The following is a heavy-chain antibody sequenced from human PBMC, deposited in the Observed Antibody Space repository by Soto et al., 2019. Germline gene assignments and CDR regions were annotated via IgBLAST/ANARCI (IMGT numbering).Heavy chain of an antibody. CDR3: ARSRHLNAVAGYRSLDY. D-gene: IGHD6-19*01. Sequence: QVQLVESGGGVVQPGRSLRLSCAASGFTFSSYAMHWVRQAPGKGLEWVAVISYDGRNKYYADSVKGRFTISRDNSKNTLYLQMNSLRAEDTAVYYCARSRHLNAVAGYRSLDYWGQGTLVTVSS. J-gene: IGHJ4*02. V-gene: IGHV3-30-3*01. CDR1: GFTFSSYA. CDR2: ISYDGRNK.